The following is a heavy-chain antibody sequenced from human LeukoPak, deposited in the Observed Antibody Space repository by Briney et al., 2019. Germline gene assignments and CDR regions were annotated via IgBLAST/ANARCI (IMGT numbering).Heavy chain of an antibody. D-gene: IGHD6-13*01. V-gene: IGHV3-53*04. J-gene: IGHJ6*02. CDR3: ARGTSGIAAVENYGMDV. Sequence: GGSLRLSCAVSGITLSNYGMSWVRQAPGKGLEWVSVIYSGGSTYYADSVKGRFTISRHNSKNTLYLQMNSLRAEDTAVYYCARGTSGIAAVENYGMDVWGQGTTVTVSS. CDR1: GITLSNYG. CDR2: IYSGGST.